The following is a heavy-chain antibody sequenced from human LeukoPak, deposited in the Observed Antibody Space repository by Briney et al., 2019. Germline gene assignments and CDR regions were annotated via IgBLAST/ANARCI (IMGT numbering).Heavy chain of an antibody. J-gene: IGHJ3*02. CDR3: ARAHSGSYLDDDAFDI. CDR2: ISYDGSNK. CDR1: GFTFSSYA. D-gene: IGHD1-26*01. V-gene: IGHV3-30-3*01. Sequence: PGRSLRLSCAASGFTFSSYAMYWVRQAPGKGLEWVAVISYDGSNKYYADSVKGRFTIPRDNSKNTLYLQMNSLRAEDTAVYYCARAHSGSYLDDDAFDIWGQGTMVTVSS.